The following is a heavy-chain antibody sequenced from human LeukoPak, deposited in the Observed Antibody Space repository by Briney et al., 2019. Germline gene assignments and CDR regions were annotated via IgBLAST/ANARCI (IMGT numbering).Heavy chain of an antibody. CDR3: ARALWFGETFPAY. CDR1: GLTISSYS. J-gene: IGHJ4*02. V-gene: IGHV3-48*01. CDR2: ISSSSSTI. D-gene: IGHD3-10*01. Sequence: PGGPLRLSCAASGLTISSYSMNWVRQAPGKGLQWVSYISSSSSTIYYADSVKGRFTIFRDNAKNSLYLQMNSLRAEDTAVYYCARALWFGETFPAYWGQGTLVTVSS.